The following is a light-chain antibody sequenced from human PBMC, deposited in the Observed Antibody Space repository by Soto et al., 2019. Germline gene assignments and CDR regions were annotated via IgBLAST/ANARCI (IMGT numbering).Light chain of an antibody. Sequence: QSVLTKPPSASGTPGQRVTISCAGSSSNIGSKYVYWYQQLPGTAPTLLIYRNNQRPSGVPDRFSGSKSGTSASLAISVLLSEDEADYYCAAWDYSLSAVVFVGRTKLTVL. CDR3: AAWDYSLSAVV. V-gene: IGLV1-47*01. J-gene: IGLJ2*01. CDR1: SSNIGSKY. CDR2: RNN.